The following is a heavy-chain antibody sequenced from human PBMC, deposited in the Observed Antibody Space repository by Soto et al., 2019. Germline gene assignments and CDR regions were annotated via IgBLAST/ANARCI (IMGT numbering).Heavy chain of an antibody. CDR3: ARGLWVDSPPWFDP. CDR1: GHTLTEFS. J-gene: IGHJ5*02. Sequence: ASVKVSCKVSGHTLTEFSMHWVRQAPGKGLEWMGGIDPDDGKTIFAQKFQGRVTMTGNTSTSTAYMELSSLRSEDTAVYYCARGLWVDSPPWFDPWGQGTLVTAPQ. V-gene: IGHV1-24*01. D-gene: IGHD2-21*01. CDR2: IDPDDGKT.